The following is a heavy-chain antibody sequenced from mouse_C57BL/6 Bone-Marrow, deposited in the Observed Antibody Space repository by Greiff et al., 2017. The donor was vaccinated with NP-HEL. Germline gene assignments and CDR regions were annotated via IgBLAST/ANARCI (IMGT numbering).Heavy chain of an antibody. D-gene: IGHD1-1*01. CDR2: ISDGGSYT. CDR3: ARCYYGSSPDY. Sequence: EVQGVESGGGLVKPGGSLKLSCAASGFTFSSYAMSWVRQTPEKRLEWVATISDGGSYTYYPDHVKGRFTISRDNAKNNLYLQMSHLETDDTAMDYCARCYYGSSPDYWGQGTTLTVSS. CDR1: GFTFSSYA. J-gene: IGHJ2*01. V-gene: IGHV5-4*01.